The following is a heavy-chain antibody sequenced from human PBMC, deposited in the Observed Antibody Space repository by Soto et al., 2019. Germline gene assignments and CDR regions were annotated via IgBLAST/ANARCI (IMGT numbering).Heavy chain of an antibody. CDR1: GGSIRTGGYY. J-gene: IGHJ1*01. CDR3: ATNGGYYDTSGPKYFPH. CDR2: IYYSGTT. Sequence: PSETLSLTCTVSGGSIRTGGYYWIWVRHHPGKGLECIGYIYYSGTTYYNPSLKSRITISVDASKSQFSLKLSSVTAADTAVYYCATNGGYYDTSGPKYFPHWGLGTLVTVSS. D-gene: IGHD3-10*01. V-gene: IGHV4-31*03.